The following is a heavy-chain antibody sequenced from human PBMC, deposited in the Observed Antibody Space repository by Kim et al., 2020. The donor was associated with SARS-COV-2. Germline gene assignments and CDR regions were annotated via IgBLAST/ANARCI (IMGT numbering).Heavy chain of an antibody. CDR1: GGSISSYY. J-gene: IGHJ4*02. D-gene: IGHD3-22*01. Sequence: SETLSLTCTVSGGSISSYYWSWIRQPPGKGLEWIGYIYYSGSTNYNPSLKSRVTITVDTSKNQFSLKLSSVTAADTAVYYCARREIPADSSGYCYNYWGQGTLVTVSS. CDR3: ARREIPADSSGYCYNY. CDR2: IYYSGST. V-gene: IGHV4-59*08.